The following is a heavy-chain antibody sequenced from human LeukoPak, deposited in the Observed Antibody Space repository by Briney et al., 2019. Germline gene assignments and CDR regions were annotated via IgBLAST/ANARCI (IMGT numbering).Heavy chain of an antibody. J-gene: IGHJ4*02. CDR3: AKASWDEGLYYYFDY. V-gene: IGHV3-30*18. CDR2: ISYDGSNK. D-gene: IGHD2-2*01. Sequence: PGRSLRLSCAASGFTFSSYGMHWVRQAPGKGLEWVAVISYDGSNKYYADSVKGRFIISRDNSKNTLYLQMNSLRAEDTAVYYCAKASWDEGLYYYFDYWGQGTLVTVSS. CDR1: GFTFSSYG.